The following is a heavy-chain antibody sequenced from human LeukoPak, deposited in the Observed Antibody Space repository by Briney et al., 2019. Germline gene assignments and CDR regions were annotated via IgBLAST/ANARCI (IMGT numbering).Heavy chain of an antibody. CDR3: ARDFQLRYFDWYSGSWCCDAFDI. D-gene: IGHD3-9*01. J-gene: IGHJ3*02. CDR2: ISAYNGKT. CDR1: GYTFTSYG. Sequence: ASVKVSCKASGYTFTSYGITWVRQAPGQGLEWMGWISAYNGKTYYAQNFQGRVSMTIDTSTSTAYMDLRSLRSDDTAVYYCARDFQLRYFDWYSGSWCCDAFDIWGQGTMVTVSS. V-gene: IGHV1-18*01.